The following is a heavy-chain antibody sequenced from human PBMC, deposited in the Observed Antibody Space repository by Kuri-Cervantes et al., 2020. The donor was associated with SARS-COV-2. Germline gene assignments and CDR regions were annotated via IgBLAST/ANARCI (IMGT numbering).Heavy chain of an antibody. CDR1: GFTFSSYW. V-gene: IGHV3-30-3*01. Sequence: GESLKISCVGSGFTFSSYWMSWVRQAPGKGLEWVAVISYDGSNKYYADSVKGRFTISRDNSKNTLYLQMNSLRAEDTAVYYCARSDGYSYFDYWGQGTLVTVSS. CDR2: ISYDGSNK. J-gene: IGHJ4*02. D-gene: IGHD5-24*01. CDR3: ARSDGYSYFDY.